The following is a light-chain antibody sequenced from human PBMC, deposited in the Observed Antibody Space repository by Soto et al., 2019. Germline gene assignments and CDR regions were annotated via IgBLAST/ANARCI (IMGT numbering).Light chain of an antibody. CDR1: QTVSSN. CDR3: QQYHNWPPQYT. CDR2: GAS. Sequence: EIVMTQSPATLSVSPGERATLSCRASQTVSSNLAWYQQKPGQAPRLLIHGASTRATGVPARFSGSGSGTEFTFTITSLQSEDVAVYYCQQYHNWPPQYTFGQGTKLQIK. V-gene: IGKV3-15*01. J-gene: IGKJ2*01.